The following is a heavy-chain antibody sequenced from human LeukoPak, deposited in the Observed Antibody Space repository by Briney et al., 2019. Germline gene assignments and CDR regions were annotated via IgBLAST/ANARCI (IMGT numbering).Heavy chain of an antibody. J-gene: IGHJ6*02. CDR1: GFTFSSYG. CDR3: VKDSGGLPIYGMDV. V-gene: IGHV3-30*18. D-gene: IGHD5-12*01. CDR2: ISYDGSNK. Sequence: GRSLRLSCAASGFTFSSYGMHWVRQAPGKGLEWVAVISYDGSNKYYADSVKGRFTISRDNSKNTLHLQMSSLRPEDTAVYYCVKDSGGLPIYGMDVWGQGTTVTVSS.